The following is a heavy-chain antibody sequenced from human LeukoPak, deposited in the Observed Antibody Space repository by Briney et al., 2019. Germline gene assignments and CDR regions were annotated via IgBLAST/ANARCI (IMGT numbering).Heavy chain of an antibody. J-gene: IGHJ4*02. CDR2: MKSNPSGGTS. V-gene: IGHV3-15*01. CDR3: TPLSHAIHY. Sequence: GGSLRLSCAASGFTFSNAWMTWVRQAPGRGLEWVGRMKSNPSGGTSDYAAPVKGRFTISRDDSKNTLFLQMNSLKTEDTAMYYCTPLSHAIHYWGQGTPVTVSS. CDR1: GFTFSNAW. D-gene: IGHD2-2*01.